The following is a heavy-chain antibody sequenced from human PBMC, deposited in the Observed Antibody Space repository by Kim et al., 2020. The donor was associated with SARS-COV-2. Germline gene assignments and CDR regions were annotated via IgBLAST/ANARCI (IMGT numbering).Heavy chain of an antibody. CDR2: INSDGSSR. CDR3: ARDTASGSSYNGEFDY. D-gene: IGHD3-10*01. V-gene: IGHV3-74*01. J-gene: IGHJ4*02. CDR1: GFTFSSYW. Sequence: GGSLRLSCAASGFTFSSYWIHWVRQAPGRGLVWVSRINSDGSSRSYADSVKGRFTISGDNAKNTLYLQMNSLRAEDTAVYYCARDTASGSSYNGEFDYWGQGTLVTVSS.